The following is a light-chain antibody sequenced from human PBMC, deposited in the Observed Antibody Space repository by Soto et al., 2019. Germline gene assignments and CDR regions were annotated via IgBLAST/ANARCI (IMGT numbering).Light chain of an antibody. Sequence: GFTQYTCTLPFSPGERAPLSCRASQTVRNNYLAWYQQKPGQAPRLLIYDASSRATGIPDRFSGGGSGTDFTLTISRLEPEDFAVYYCQQFSSYPLTFGGGAKVDIK. CDR3: QQFSSYPLT. V-gene: IGKV3-20*01. J-gene: IGKJ4*01. CDR2: DAS. CDR1: QTVRNNY.